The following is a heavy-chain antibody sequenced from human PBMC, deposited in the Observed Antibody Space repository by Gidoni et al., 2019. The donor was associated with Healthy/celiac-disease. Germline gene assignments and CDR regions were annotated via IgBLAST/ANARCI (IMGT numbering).Heavy chain of an antibody. CDR3: ARDRIAAAGTGGYYFDY. V-gene: IGHV3-33*01. CDR2: IWYDGSNK. Sequence: QVQLVESGGGVGQPGRSLRRSCAASGFTFSSDGMHWVRQAPGKGLEWVAVIWYDGSNKYYADSVKGRFTISRDNSKNTLYLQMNSLRAEDTAVYYCARDRIAAAGTGGYYFDYWGQGTLVTVSS. J-gene: IGHJ4*02. CDR1: GFTFSSDG. D-gene: IGHD6-13*01.